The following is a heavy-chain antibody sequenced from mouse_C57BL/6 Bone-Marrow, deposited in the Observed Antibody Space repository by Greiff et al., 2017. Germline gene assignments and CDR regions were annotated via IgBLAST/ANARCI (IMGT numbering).Heavy chain of an antibody. CDR2: IYPGDGDT. CDR3: ARAPSTTVYAMDY. D-gene: IGHD1-1*01. V-gene: IGHV1-82*01. CDR1: GYAFSSSW. J-gene: IGHJ4*01. Sequence: VQLQQSGPELVKPGASVKISCKASGYAFSSSWMNWVKQRPGKGLEWIGRIYPGDGDTNYNGKFKGKATLTADKSSSTAYMQLSSLTSEDSAVYFCARAPSTTVYAMDYWGQGTSVTVSS.